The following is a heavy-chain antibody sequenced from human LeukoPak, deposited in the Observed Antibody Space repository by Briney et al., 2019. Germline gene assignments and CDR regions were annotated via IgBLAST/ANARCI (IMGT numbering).Heavy chain of an antibody. CDR1: GYTFTSYG. CDR3: ATWRTMVFPTGPWFDP. Sequence: ASVKVSSKASGYTFTSYGISWVRQAPGQGLEWMGWISAYNGNTNYAQKLQGRVTMTTDTSTSTAYMELRSLRSDDTAVYYCATWRTMVFPTGPWFDPWGQGTLVTVSS. V-gene: IGHV1-18*01. CDR2: ISAYNGNT. D-gene: IGHD3-10*01. J-gene: IGHJ5*02.